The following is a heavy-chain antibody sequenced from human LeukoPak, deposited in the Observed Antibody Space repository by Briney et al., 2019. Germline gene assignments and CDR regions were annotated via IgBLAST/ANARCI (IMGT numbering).Heavy chain of an antibody. V-gene: IGHV3-30*03. CDR3: MATPIDY. D-gene: IGHD5-24*01. CDR2: ILSDGSKQ. J-gene: IGHJ4*02. CDR1: GFTFSTYN. Sequence: GGSLRLSCAASGFTFSTYNMHWVRQAPGKGLEWVAVILSDGSKQHYADSVKGRFTISRDNSKNTLYLQTNSLRAEDTAVFYCMATPIDYWGQGTLVTASS.